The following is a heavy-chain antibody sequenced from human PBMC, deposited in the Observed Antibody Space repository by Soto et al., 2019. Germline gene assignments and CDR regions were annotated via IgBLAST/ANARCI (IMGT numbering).Heavy chain of an antibody. J-gene: IGHJ4*02. CDR3: ARELWVVVPAALDY. CDR2: ISSSSSYI. CDR1: GFTFSSYS. D-gene: IGHD2-2*01. V-gene: IGHV3-21*01. Sequence: EVQLVESGGGLVKPGGSLRLSCAASGFTFSSYSMNWVRQAPGKGLEWVSSISSSSSYIYYADSVKGRFTISRDNAKNSLYLQMNSLRAEDTAVCYCARELWVVVPAALDYWGQGTLVTVSS.